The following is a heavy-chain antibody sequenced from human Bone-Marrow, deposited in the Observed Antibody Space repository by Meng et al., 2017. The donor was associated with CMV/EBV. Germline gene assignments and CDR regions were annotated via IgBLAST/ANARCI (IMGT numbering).Heavy chain of an antibody. Sequence: SVKVSRKASGGTFRSYAISWVRQAPRQGLEWMGGIIPIFGTANYAQKFQGRVTSTTDESTSTAYMELSSLRSEDTAVDYCARGDLFAVTKTYYYYCMDVWGQGTTVTVSS. D-gene: IGHD4-11*01. V-gene: IGHV1-69*05. CDR2: IIPIFGTA. J-gene: IGHJ6*02. CDR3: ARGDLFAVTKTYYYYCMDV. CDR1: GGTFRSYA.